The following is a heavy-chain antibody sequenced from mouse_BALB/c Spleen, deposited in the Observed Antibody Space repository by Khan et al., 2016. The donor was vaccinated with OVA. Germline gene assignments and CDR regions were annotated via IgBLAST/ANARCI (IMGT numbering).Heavy chain of an antibody. Sequence: QMQLEESGPGLVAPSQSLSITCTVSGFSLSRYSVHWVRQPPGKGLEWLGIIWIGGSTDSNSALKSRLSISKDNSKSQVFLKMNSLQTDDTAMYFCARSRDGGSYWYFDVWGAGTTVTVSS. J-gene: IGHJ1*01. CDR2: IWIGGST. D-gene: IGHD3-3*01. CDR1: GFSLSRYS. CDR3: ARSRDGGSYWYFDV. V-gene: IGHV2-6-4*01.